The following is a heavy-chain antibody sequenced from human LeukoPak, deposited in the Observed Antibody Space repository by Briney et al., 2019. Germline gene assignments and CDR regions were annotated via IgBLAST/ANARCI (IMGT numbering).Heavy chain of an antibody. D-gene: IGHD6-13*01. Sequence: GGSLRLSCAASGFTFSSYSMNWVRQAPGKGLEWVSSISSSSSYIYYADSVKGRFTISRDNSKNTLYLQMNNLRAEDTAVYYCARGIAAGRYWGQGTLVTVSS. CDR1: GFTFSSYS. V-gene: IGHV3-21*04. CDR3: ARGIAAGRY. J-gene: IGHJ4*02. CDR2: ISSSSSYI.